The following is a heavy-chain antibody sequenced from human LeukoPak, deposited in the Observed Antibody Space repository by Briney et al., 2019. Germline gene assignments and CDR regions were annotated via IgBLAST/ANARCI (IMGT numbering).Heavy chain of an antibody. CDR2: ISSSGSTI. CDR3: AELGITMIGGV. CDR1: GFTLSDYG. Sequence: GGSLRLSCVVSGFTLSDYGIHWVRQAPGKGLEWVSYISSSGSTIYYADSVKGRFTISRDNAKNSLYLQMNSLRAEDTAVYYCAELGITMIGGVWGKGTTVTISS. V-gene: IGHV3-48*04. D-gene: IGHD3-10*02. J-gene: IGHJ6*04.